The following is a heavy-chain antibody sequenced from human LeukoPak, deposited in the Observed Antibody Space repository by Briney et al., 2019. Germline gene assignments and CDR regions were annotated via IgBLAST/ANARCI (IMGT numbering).Heavy chain of an antibody. CDR2: VKVGGRKT. J-gene: IGHJ4*02. D-gene: IGHD1-26*01. CDR1: GFTLDNYR. Sequence: PGGSLRLSCAGSGFTLDNYRMSWVRQAPGKGLEGVSPVKVGGRKTHYADTVEGRFTISRDNSKSTLILQMNSLRVEDTALYYCTKRVKYGGTWDHFADWGQGTLVTVFS. CDR3: TKRVKYGGTWDHFAD. V-gene: IGHV3-23*01.